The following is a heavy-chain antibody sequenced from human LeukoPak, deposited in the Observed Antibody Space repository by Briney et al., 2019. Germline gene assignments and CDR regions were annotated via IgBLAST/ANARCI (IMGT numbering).Heavy chain of an antibody. CDR2: IYYSGST. CDR1: GGSISSYY. Sequence: SETLSLTCTVSGGSISSYYWSWIRQPPGKGLEWIGYIYYSGSTNYNPSLKSRVTISVDTSKNQFSLKLSSATAADTAVYYCASSMSDYNWFDPWGQGTLVTVSS. CDR3: ASSMSDYNWFDP. V-gene: IGHV4-59*01. D-gene: IGHD2/OR15-2a*01. J-gene: IGHJ5*02.